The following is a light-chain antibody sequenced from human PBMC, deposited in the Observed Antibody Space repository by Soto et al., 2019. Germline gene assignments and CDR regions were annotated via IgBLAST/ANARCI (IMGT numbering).Light chain of an antibody. CDR1: GSDIGSNT. Sequence: QSLLSQPPSVSGTPGQEVTISCSGSGSDIGSNTVSWYQQVPGTAPKVLIYSNNQRPSGVPDRFFGSKAGTSASLTIIGLESEDEADYYCAAWDDSLNVPVLGGGTQLTVL. V-gene: IGLV1-44*01. CDR2: SNN. CDR3: AAWDDSLNVPV. J-gene: IGLJ7*01.